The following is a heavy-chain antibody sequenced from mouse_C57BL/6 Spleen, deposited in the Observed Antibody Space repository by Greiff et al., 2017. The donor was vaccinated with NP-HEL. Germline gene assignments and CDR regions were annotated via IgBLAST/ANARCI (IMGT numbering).Heavy chain of an antibody. CDR2: IYPGSGST. CDR1: GYTFTSYW. Sequence: QVQLQQPGAELVKPGASVKMSCKASGYTFTSYWITWVKQRPGQGLEWIGDIYPGSGSTNYNEKFKSKATLTVDTSSSTAYMQLSSLTSEDSAVYYCARGYYDYLYYYAMDYWGQGTSVTVSS. CDR3: ARGYYDYLYYYAMDY. V-gene: IGHV1-55*01. D-gene: IGHD2-4*01. J-gene: IGHJ4*01.